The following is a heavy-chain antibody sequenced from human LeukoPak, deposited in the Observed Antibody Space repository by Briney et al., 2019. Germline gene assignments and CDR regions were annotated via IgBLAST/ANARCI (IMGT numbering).Heavy chain of an antibody. J-gene: IGHJ4*02. Sequence: GGSLRLSCTASGLTFSDYDMSWVRQAPGKGLEWVSGISGGGGSTNYADAVKGRFTISRDNSKNTLYLQMNSLRADDTAVYYCARQYTSGWYYFDYWGQGTLVTVSS. CDR2: ISGGGGST. V-gene: IGHV3-23*01. CDR1: GLTFSDYD. CDR3: ARQYTSGWYYFDY. D-gene: IGHD6-19*01.